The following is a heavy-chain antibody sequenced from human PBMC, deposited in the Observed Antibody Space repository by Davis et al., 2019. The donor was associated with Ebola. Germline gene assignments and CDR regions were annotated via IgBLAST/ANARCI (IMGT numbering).Heavy chain of an antibody. CDR3: AHLGPQRYCSGGGCHGYLDY. V-gene: IGHV1-69*13. Sequence: SVKVSCKASGYPFTNYGISWVRQAPGQGLEWMGGIIPVFRTANYAQKFQGRVTITADESTRTAYMELSGLTSEDTAVYYCAHLGPQRYCSGGGCHGYLDYWGQGTLVTVSS. J-gene: IGHJ4*02. CDR1: GYPFTNYG. CDR2: IIPVFRTA. D-gene: IGHD2-15*01.